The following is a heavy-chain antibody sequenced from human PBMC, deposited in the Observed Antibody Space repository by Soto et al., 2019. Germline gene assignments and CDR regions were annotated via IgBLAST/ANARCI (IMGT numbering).Heavy chain of an antibody. CDR3: ARVRDSVNSGSYINYYYYYGMDV. J-gene: IGHJ6*02. D-gene: IGHD1-26*01. CDR1: GGTFSSYA. CDR2: IIPIFGTA. Sequence: QVQLVQSGAEVKKPGSSVKVSCKASGGTFSSYAISWVRQAPGQGLEWMGGIIPIFGTANYAQKFQGRVTITADESTSTAYMELSSLRSEDTAVYYCARVRDSVNSGSYINYYYYYGMDVWGQGTTVTVSS. V-gene: IGHV1-69*12.